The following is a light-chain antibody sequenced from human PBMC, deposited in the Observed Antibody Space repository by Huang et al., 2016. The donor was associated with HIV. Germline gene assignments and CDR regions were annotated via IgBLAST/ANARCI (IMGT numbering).Light chain of an antibody. J-gene: IGKJ2*03. V-gene: IGKV3-20*01. Sequence: IVLTQSPDTLSLSPGERATLSCRASQTVTNNYLAWYQQRPGQAPRLLIYVASTRATSIPDRFSGGGSGADFTLTISRLEPKDFVVYYCQQFGSSPPYSFGQGTKLEIK. CDR1: QTVTNNY. CDR3: QQFGSSPPYS. CDR2: VAS.